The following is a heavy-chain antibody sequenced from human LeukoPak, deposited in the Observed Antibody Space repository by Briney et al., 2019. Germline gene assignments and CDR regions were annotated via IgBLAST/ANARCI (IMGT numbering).Heavy chain of an antibody. CDR3: ASCIAAAGTSSDDAFDI. Sequence: GGSLRLSCAASGVTFSSYWMSWVRQAPGKGLEWVANIKQDGSEKYSVDSVKGRFTISRDNAKNSLYLQMNSLRAEDPAVYYCASCIAAAGTSSDDAFDIWGQGTMVTVSS. V-gene: IGHV3-7*01. D-gene: IGHD6-13*01. J-gene: IGHJ3*02. CDR1: GVTFSSYW. CDR2: IKQDGSEK.